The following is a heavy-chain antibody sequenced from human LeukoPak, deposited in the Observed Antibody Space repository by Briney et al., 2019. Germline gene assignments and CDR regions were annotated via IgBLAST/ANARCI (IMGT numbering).Heavy chain of an antibody. J-gene: IGHJ4*02. CDR3: ARDNSRIDYSFWSGYYSDKNYFDY. CDR2: IYASGST. CDR1: GGSTSSDHYY. D-gene: IGHD3-3*01. V-gene: IGHV4-61*02. Sequence: PSQTLSLTCTVSGGSTSSDHYYWSWIRQPAGKGLEWIGRIYASGSTNYNPSLKSRVTMSLHTSKNQFSLNLTSVTAADTAVYYCARDNSRIDYSFWSGYYSDKNYFDYWGQGTLVTVSS.